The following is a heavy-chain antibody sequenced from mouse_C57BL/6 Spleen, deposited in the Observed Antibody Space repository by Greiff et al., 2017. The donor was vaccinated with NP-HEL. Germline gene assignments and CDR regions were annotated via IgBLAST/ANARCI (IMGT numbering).Heavy chain of an antibody. J-gene: IGHJ3*01. CDR2: ISYDGSN. Sequence: VQLQQSGPGLVKPSQSLSLTCSVTGYSITSGYYWNWIRQFPGNKLEWMGYISYDGSNNYNPSLKNRISFTRDTSKNQFFLKLNSVTTEDTATYYGARGEDGAWFAYWGQGTLVTVSA. D-gene: IGHD1-2*01. CDR3: ARGEDGAWFAY. CDR1: GYSITSGYY. V-gene: IGHV3-6*01.